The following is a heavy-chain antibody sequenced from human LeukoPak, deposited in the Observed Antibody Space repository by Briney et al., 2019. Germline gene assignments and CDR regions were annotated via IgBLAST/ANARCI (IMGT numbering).Heavy chain of an antibody. J-gene: IGHJ6*03. V-gene: IGHV4-39*01. Sequence: SETLSLTCTVSGGSISSSNYYWGWIRQPPGKGLEWFGSIYYSGSTYYNPSLKSRATISVDTSKNQFSLKLTSVTAADTAVYYCARRAPYYYMDVWGTGTTVTVSS. CDR1: GGSISSSNYY. CDR2: IYYSGST. CDR3: ARRAPYYYMDV.